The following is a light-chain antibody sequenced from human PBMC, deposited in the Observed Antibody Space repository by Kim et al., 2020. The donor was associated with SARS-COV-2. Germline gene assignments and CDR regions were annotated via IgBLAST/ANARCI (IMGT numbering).Light chain of an antibody. CDR1: PNNVGNQG. V-gene: IGLV10-54*01. CDR2: RDS. Sequence: TPARTCTGNPNNVGNQGAAWIQQPQGHPPRLLSSRDSNRPSGLSERLSASRSGNAASLTITGLQPEDEADCYCSAWDSRLGAWVFGGGTQLTVL. CDR3: SAWDSRLGAWV. J-gene: IGLJ3*02.